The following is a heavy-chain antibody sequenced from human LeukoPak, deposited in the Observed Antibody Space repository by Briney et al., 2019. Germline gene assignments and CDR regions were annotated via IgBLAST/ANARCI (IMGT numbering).Heavy chain of an antibody. V-gene: IGHV4-31*03. D-gene: IGHD4/OR15-4a*01. CDR2: IYYSGST. Sequence: NSSETLSLTCTVSGGSISSGGYYWSWIRQHPGKGLEWIGYIYYSGSTYYNPSLKSRVNISVDTSKNQFSLKLSSVTAADTAVYYCARYGAIGASLDPWGQGTLVTVSS. CDR3: ARYGAIGASLDP. CDR1: GGSISSGGYY. J-gene: IGHJ5*02.